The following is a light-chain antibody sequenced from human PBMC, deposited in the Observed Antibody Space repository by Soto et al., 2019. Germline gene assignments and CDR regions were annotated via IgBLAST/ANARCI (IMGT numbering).Light chain of an antibody. CDR3: LQNNSYPRT. CDR1: QTISSW. J-gene: IGKJ1*01. CDR2: KAS. V-gene: IGKV1-5*03. Sequence: DIQMTQSPSTLSGSVGDRVTITCRASQTISSWLAWYQQKPGKAPKLLIYKASTLKSGVPSRFSGSGSGTEFTLTISSLQPEDFATYYCLQNNSYPRTFGQGTKVDI.